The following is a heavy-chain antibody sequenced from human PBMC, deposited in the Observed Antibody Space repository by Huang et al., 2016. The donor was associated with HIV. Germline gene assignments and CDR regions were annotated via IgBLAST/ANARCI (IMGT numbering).Heavy chain of an antibody. J-gene: IGHJ5*02. CDR2: IYHSGST. V-gene: IGHV4-39*01. CDR3: ARYYYASGLWFDP. CDR1: GGSIRSSSYY. Sequence: QLQLQESGPGLVKPSETLSLTCTVSGGSIRSSSYYWGWIRQPPGKGLGWIGSIYHSGSTSYNPSLKSRFTIAVDTSKNQFSLKLSSVTAADTAVYYCARYYYASGLWFDPWGQGTLVTVSS. D-gene: IGHD3-10*01.